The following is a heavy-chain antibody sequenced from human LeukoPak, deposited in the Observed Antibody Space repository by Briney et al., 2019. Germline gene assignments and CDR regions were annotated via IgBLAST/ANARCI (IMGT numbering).Heavy chain of an antibody. CDR2: IRSKANSYAT. V-gene: IGHV3-73*01. Sequence: GGSLRLSCAASGFTFSGSAMHWVRQASGKGLEWVGRIRSKANSYATAYAASVKGRFTISRDDSKNTAYLQMNSLKTEDTAVYYCTTYSGSYYNSRDYWGQGTLVTVSS. D-gene: IGHD3-10*01. CDR3: TTYSGSYYNSRDY. J-gene: IGHJ4*02. CDR1: GFTFSGSA.